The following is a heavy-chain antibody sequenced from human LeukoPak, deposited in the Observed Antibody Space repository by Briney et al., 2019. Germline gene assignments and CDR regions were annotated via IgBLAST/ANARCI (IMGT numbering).Heavy chain of an antibody. J-gene: IGHJ5*02. D-gene: IGHD3-22*01. Sequence: ASVNVSCKAAGYTVTGDYMHWVRQAPGQGLEWMGWINPNSGGTNYAQKFQGRVTMTRDTSISTAYMELSRLRSDDTAVYYCAREGQEVYDSSGYAAFDPWGQGTLVTVSS. CDR3: AREGQEVYDSSGYAAFDP. V-gene: IGHV1-2*02. CDR1: GYTVTGDY. CDR2: INPNSGGT.